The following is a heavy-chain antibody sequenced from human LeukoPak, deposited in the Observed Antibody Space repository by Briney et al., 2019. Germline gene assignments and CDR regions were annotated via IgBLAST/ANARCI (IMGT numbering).Heavy chain of an antibody. Sequence: KPSETLSLTCTVSGGSISSYYWSWIRQPPGKGLEWIGYFYFRGSTNYNPSLKSRVTISVDTSKKQFSLKLTSVTAADTAVYYCASQVYGSSSNYYGMDVWGQGTTVTVSS. CDR3: ASQVYGSSSNYYGMDV. D-gene: IGHD6-6*01. J-gene: IGHJ6*02. CDR1: GGSISSYY. CDR2: FYFRGST. V-gene: IGHV4-59*01.